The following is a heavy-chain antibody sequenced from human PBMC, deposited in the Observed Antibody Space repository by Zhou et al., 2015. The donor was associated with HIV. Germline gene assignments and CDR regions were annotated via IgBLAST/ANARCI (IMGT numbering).Heavy chain of an antibody. CDR3: ASDHGRSWCLH. CDR1: GFTFDDYA. J-gene: IGHJ4*02. V-gene: IGHV3-9*01. Sequence: VQLVESGGGLVQPGRSLRLSCAASGFTFDDYAMHWVRQAPGKGLVWVSRISSDVSSTNYADSVKGRFTISRDNSKNTLYLQMDSLRAEDTAVYYCASDHGRSWCLHWGQGTLVTVSS. CDR2: ISSDVSST. D-gene: IGHD6-13*01.